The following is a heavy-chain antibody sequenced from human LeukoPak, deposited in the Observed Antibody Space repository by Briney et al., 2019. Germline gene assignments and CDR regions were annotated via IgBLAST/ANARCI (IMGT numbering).Heavy chain of an antibody. CDR2: INSDESST. D-gene: IGHD6-13*01. CDR1: GFTFSSYW. Sequence: GGSLRLSCAASGFTFSSYWMHWVRQAPGRGLVWVSRINSDESSTNYADSVKGRFTISRDNAKNTLYLQMNSLRAEDTAVCYCASRAGYTGSWSAFDYWGQGTLVTVSS. V-gene: IGHV3-74*01. CDR3: ASRAGYTGSWSAFDY. J-gene: IGHJ4*02.